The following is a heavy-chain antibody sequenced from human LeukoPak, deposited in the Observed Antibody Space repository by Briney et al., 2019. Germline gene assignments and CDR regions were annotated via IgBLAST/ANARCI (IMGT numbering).Heavy chain of an antibody. D-gene: IGHD3-22*01. Sequence: GSLRLSCVASGFTFSSHPMHWVRQAPGKGLEWVAVIGYDGVHKYYADSVRGRFTISRDDSKNTLYLQMNSLRGEDTAVYYCARDFLIGAPDYFDARGKGTLVSVSS. J-gene: IGHJ4*02. CDR1: GFTFSSHP. CDR2: IGYDGVHK. V-gene: IGHV3-30-3*01. CDR3: ARDFLIGAPDYFDA.